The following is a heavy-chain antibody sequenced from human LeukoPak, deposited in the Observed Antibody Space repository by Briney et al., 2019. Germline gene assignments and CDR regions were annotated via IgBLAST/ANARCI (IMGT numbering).Heavy chain of an antibody. J-gene: IGHJ4*02. V-gene: IGHV3-7*01. CDR2: IKQDGSEK. D-gene: IGHD4-17*01. Sequence: GGSLRLSCAASGFTVSSNYMSWVRQAPGKGLEWVANIKQDGSEKYYVDSVKGRFTISRDNTKSSMYLEMNSLRAEDTAVYYCVRYRDGEYDFWGQGTLLTVSS. CDR1: GFTVSSNY. CDR3: VRYRDGEYDF.